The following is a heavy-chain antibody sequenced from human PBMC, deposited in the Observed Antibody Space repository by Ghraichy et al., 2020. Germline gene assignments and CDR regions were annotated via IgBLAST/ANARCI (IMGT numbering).Heavy chain of an antibody. J-gene: IGHJ6*03. CDR1: GYTFTGYY. D-gene: IGHD5-24*01. CDR3: ARGGDGYNRDYYYYYYMDV. Sequence: ASVKVSCKASGYTFTGYYMHWVRQAPGQGLEWMGWINPNSGGTNYAQKFQGRVTMTRDTSNSTAYMELSRLRSDDTAVYYCARGGDGYNRDYYYYYYMDVWGKGTTVTVSS. V-gene: IGHV1-2*02. CDR2: INPNSGGT.